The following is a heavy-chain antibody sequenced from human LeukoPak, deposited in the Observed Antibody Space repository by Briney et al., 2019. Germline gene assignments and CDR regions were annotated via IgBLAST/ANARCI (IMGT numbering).Heavy chain of an antibody. CDR1: GYSISSGYY. CDR2: IYHSGST. D-gene: IGHD2-2*01. V-gene: IGHV4-38-2*01. J-gene: IGHJ5*02. CDR3: ARRYQLLFSAWFDP. Sequence: SETLSLTCAVSGYSISSGYYWGWIRQPPGKGLEWIGSIYHSGSTYYNPSLKSRVTISVDTSKNQFSLKLSSVTAAHTAVYYCARRYQLLFSAWFDPWGQGTLVTVSS.